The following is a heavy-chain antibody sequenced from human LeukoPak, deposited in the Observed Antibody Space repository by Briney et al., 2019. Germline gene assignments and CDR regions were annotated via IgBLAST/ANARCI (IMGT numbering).Heavy chain of an antibody. CDR3: ARGKQLAHFDY. J-gene: IGHJ4*02. V-gene: IGHV3-53*01. Sequence: GGSLRLSCAASGFTVSSNYMSWVRQAPGKGLAWVSVIYSGGSTYYADSVKGRFTISRDNSKNTLCLQMNSLRAEDTAVYYCARGKQLAHFDYWGQGTLVTVSS. CDR1: GFTVSSNY. D-gene: IGHD5-18*01. CDR2: IYSGGST.